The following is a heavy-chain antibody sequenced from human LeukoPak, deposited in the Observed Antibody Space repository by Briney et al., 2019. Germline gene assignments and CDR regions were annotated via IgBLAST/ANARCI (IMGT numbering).Heavy chain of an antibody. V-gene: IGHV3-23*01. Sequence: QAGGSLRLSCAAPGFTFSSYAMSWVRQAPGKGLEWVSAIRGSGGSTYYADSVKGRFTISRDNSMNTLSLQMNSLRAEDTALYYCAKSSSWTYHYLDYWGQGALVTVSS. CDR2: IRGSGGST. CDR1: GFTFSSYA. J-gene: IGHJ4*02. CDR3: AKSSSWTYHYLDY. D-gene: IGHD6-13*01.